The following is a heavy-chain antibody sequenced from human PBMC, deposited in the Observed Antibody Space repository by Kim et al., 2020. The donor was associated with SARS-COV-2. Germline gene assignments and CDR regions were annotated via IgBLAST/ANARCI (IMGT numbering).Heavy chain of an antibody. CDR2: INQYGSKS. CDR3: AKYNNYDLDV. CDR1: GFTFSSHW. J-gene: IGHJ6*02. V-gene: IGHV3-7*01. Sequence: GGSLRLSCTASGFTFSSHWMSWVRQAPGKGLEWVANINQYGSKSYYVDSLKGRFTISRDNAKNSLYLQMNSLRAEDTAVYYCAKYNNYDLDVWGQGTTVT. D-gene: IGHD1-20*01.